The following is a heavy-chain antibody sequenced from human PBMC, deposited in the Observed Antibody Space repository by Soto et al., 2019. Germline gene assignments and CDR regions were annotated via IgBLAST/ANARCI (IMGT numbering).Heavy chain of an antibody. V-gene: IGHV3-9*01. CDR1: GFTFDDYA. Sequence: GGSLRLSCVASGFTFDDYAVHWVRQGPGKGLEWVSGISGDSGTIGYGDSVKGRFTIFRDNAKNSLLLRLNSLRTEDTAVYYCARGLGSFFTFDLWGLGTLVTVSS. J-gene: IGHJ4*02. CDR3: ARGLGSFFTFDL. CDR2: ISGDSGTI. D-gene: IGHD6-6*01.